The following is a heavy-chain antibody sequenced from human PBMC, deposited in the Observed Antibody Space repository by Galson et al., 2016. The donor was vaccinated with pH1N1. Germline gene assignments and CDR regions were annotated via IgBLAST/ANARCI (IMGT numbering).Heavy chain of an antibody. J-gene: IGHJ4*02. D-gene: IGHD3-3*01. V-gene: IGHV5-51*01. Sequence: QSGAEVKKPGESLKISCEASGYSFTSYWIGWVRQMPGKGLEWMGIIFPGDSDTRYSPSFQGQVTISADKSITTAYLQWTSLKASDTAMYFCARQPNTMTTIDFWGQGTLVTVSS. CDR3: ARQPNTMTTIDF. CDR2: IFPGDSDT. CDR1: GYSFTSYW.